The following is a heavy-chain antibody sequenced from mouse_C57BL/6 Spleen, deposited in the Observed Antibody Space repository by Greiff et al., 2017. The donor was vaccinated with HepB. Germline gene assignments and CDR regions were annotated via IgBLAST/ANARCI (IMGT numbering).Heavy chain of an antibody. Sequence: VQVVESGAELVKPGASVKISCKASGYAFSSYWMNWVKQRPGKGLEWIGRIYPGDGDTNYNGKFKGKATLTADKSSSTAYMQLCSLTAEDSAVYFCARSGDGPPRPGGFAYWGQGTLVTVSA. J-gene: IGHJ3*01. CDR2: IYPGDGDT. V-gene: IGHV1-80*01. CDR3: ARSGDGPPRPGGFAY. D-gene: IGHD2-10*02. CDR1: GYAFSSYW.